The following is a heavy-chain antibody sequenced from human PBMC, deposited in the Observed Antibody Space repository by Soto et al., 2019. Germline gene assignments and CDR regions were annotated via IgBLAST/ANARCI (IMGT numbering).Heavy chain of an antibody. D-gene: IGHD6-13*01. V-gene: IGHV4-59*08. CDR2: VHYSGST. CDR3: ATLSAAGTFFDS. CDR1: GGSISSHY. J-gene: IGHJ4*02. Sequence: QVQLQESGPGLVKPSETLSLTCTVSGGSISSHYWNWIRQPPGKGLEWIGYVHYSGSTNYNPSLKSRXXIXIAXSKNQFSLKLRSVTAADTAVYYCATLSAAGTFFDSWGQGILVTVSS.